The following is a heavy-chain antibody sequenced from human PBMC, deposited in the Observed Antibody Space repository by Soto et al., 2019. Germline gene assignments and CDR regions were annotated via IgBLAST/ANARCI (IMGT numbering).Heavy chain of an antibody. Sequence: PSETLSLTXTVSGGSISSITYYWGWIRQPPGKGLAWIGSIYYSGSTYYNPSLKSGVTISVDTSKNQFSLKLSSVTAADTAVYYCARRDTDMVTHGFDPWGQGTPVTVSS. CDR2: IYYSGST. CDR1: GGSISSITYY. J-gene: IGHJ5*02. V-gene: IGHV4-39*01. D-gene: IGHD5-18*01. CDR3: ARRDTDMVTHGFDP.